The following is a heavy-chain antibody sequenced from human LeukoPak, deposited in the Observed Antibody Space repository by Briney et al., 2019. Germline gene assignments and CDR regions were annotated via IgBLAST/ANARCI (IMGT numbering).Heavy chain of an antibody. CDR1: GFTFSSYG. D-gene: IGHD1-14*01. CDR2: ISSSGSTI. CDR3: ASWLPPDHYYYYCMDV. J-gene: IGHJ6*03. V-gene: IGHV3-48*04. Sequence: GGSLRLSRAASGFTFSSYGMSWIRQAPGKGLEWVSYISSSGSTIYYADSVKGRFTISRDNAKNSLYLQMNSLRAEDTAVYYCASWLPPDHYYYYCMDVWGKGTTVTVSS.